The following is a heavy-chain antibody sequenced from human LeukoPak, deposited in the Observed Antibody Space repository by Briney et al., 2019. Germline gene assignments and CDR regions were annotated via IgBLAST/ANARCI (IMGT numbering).Heavy chain of an antibody. D-gene: IGHD2-8*01. Sequence: GGSLRLSCAASGFTVSSNFMSWVRQAPGKGLEWVSVIYSGGSTYYADSVKGRFTISGDNSKNTLYLQMNSLRPEDTAVYARGSRNVYFDCWGQGTLVTVSS. V-gene: IGHV3-66*02. CDR2: IYSGGST. CDR3: GSRNVYFDC. J-gene: IGHJ4*02. CDR1: GFTVSSNF.